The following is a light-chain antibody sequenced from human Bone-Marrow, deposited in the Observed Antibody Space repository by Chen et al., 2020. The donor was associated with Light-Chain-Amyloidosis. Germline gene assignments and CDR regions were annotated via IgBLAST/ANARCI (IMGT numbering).Light chain of an antibody. CDR1: ALPTEY. V-gene: IGLV3-25*03. CDR2: SDT. CDR3: KSADRTGTYEVV. Sequence: SYELTQPPSVSVSPGQTATITCSGDALPTEYAYWYQHKPGQAPLLVILSDTERPSGTSERVSGSSSGATASMTITRVKAEDEADYHGKSADRTGTYEVVFGGGTKVTVL. J-gene: IGLJ2*01.